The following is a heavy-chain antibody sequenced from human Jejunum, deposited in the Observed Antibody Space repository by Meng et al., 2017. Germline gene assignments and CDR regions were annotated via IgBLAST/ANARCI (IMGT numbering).Heavy chain of an antibody. V-gene: IGHV4-4*02. J-gene: IGHJ4*02. CDR2: IYYSGST. D-gene: IGHD1-1*01. Sequence: LQESGPGLLGPSGTLSLTCAVSGVSLSTSSWWSWVRQPPGKGLEWIGEIYYSGSTNYNPSLKSRVTISVDRSKNQFSLNLSSVTAADTAVYYCGRDQGRQLINHWGQGTLVTVSS. CDR1: GVSLSTSSW. CDR3: GRDQGRQLINH.